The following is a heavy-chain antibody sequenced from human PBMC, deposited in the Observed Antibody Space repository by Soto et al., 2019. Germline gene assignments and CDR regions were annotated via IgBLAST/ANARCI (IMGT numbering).Heavy chain of an antibody. CDR2: INPNSGGT. Sequence: ASVEVSCKDSGYTFTGCYMHWVRQAPGQGLEWMGWINPNSGGTNYAQKFQGRVTMTRDTSISTAYMELSRLRSDDTAVYYCARDSSGWIDYWGQGTLVTVSS. D-gene: IGHD6-19*01. CDR3: ARDSSGWIDY. V-gene: IGHV1-2*02. J-gene: IGHJ4*02. CDR1: GYTFTGCY.